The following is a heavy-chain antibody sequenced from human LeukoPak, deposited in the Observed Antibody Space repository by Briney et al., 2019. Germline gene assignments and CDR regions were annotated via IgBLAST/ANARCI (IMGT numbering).Heavy chain of an antibody. J-gene: IGHJ4*02. CDR1: GGSISGYY. CDR3: ARVGDSGSSFDY. Sequence: SETLSLTCSVSGGSISGYYWSWIRHPAGEGLEWIGHVYTTGSTNYNPSLKSRVTISVDTSKNLFSLRLTYLTAADTAVYHCARVGDSGSSFDYWGQGIQVTVSS. D-gene: IGHD3-10*01. CDR2: VYTTGST. V-gene: IGHV4-4*07.